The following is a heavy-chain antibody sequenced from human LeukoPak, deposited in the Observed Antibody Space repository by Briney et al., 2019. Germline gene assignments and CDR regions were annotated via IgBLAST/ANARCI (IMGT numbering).Heavy chain of an antibody. V-gene: IGHV1-18*01. CDR2: ISAYNGNT. CDR1: GYTFTSYG. J-gene: IGHJ4*02. D-gene: IGHD6-13*01. Sequence: GASVKVSCKASGYTFTSYGISWVRQAPGQGLEWMGWISAYNGNTNYAQKLQGRVTMTTDTSTNTAYMELRSLRSDDPAVYYCARDRGRSSWPYYFDYWGQGTLVTVSS. CDR3: ARDRGRSSWPYYFDY.